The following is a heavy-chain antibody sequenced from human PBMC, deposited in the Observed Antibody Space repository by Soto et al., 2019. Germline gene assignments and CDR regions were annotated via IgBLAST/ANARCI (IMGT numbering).Heavy chain of an antibody. V-gene: IGHV1-8*01. CDR1: GYTFTSYD. Sequence: QVQLVQSGAEVKKPGASVKVSCKASGYTFTSYDINWVRQATEQGFEWMGWMNPNSGNTGYAQKLQGRVTMTRYTSISTAYMELCSLRSEDTAVYYCARSVFSGHVWGQGTTVTVAS. J-gene: IGHJ6*02. CDR3: ARSVFSGHV. CDR2: MNPNSGNT.